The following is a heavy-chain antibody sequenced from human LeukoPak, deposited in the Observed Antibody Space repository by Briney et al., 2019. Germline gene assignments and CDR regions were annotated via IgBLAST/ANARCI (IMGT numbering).Heavy chain of an antibody. CDR3: ARSIAYYYDSSGYYYYYYGMDV. CDR1: GGSFSGYY. Sequence: PSETLSLTCAVYGGSFSGYYWSWIRQPPGKGLEWIGYIYYSGSTNYNPSLKSRVTISVDTSKNQFSLKLSSVTAADTAVYYCARSIAYYYDSSGYYYYYYGMDVWGQGTTVTVSS. V-gene: IGHV4-59*01. J-gene: IGHJ6*02. D-gene: IGHD3-22*01. CDR2: IYYSGST.